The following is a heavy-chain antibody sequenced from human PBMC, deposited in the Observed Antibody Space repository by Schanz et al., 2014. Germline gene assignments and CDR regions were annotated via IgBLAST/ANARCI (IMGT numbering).Heavy chain of an antibody. Sequence: GPGVKEPGASVKVSCEASRYTFNTYGLNWVRQAPGQGLEWMGWISAYTNNTNYAQKFQGWVTMTRDTSISTAYMELSSLRSEDTAVYYCARGGSMVQEINFAYWGQGTLVTDSS. CDR3: ARGGSMVQEINFAY. V-gene: IGHV1-18*01. CDR1: RYTFNTYG. CDR2: ISAYTNNT. J-gene: IGHJ4*02. D-gene: IGHD3-10*01.